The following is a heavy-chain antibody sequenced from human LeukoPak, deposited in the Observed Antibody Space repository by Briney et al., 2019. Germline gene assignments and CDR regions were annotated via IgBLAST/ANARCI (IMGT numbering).Heavy chain of an antibody. D-gene: IGHD3-9*01. J-gene: IGHJ4*02. Sequence: GASVNVSCKPSGYTFTDYYIHWVPQAPGQGLESMGWINPKIGGTNYAPRFQGRVSMTSDTSITTAYMQLRRVTSDDTAVYYCARDSSRRPQKYDIATSFSTENWGQGTLVAVSS. CDR1: GYTFTDYY. CDR2: INPKIGGT. V-gene: IGHV1-2*02. CDR3: ARDSSRRPQKYDIATSFSTEN.